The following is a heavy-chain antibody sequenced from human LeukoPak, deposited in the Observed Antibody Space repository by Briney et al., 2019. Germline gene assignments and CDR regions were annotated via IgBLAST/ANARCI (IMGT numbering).Heavy chain of an antibody. CDR3: ARRVGFFDY. CDR1: GGSISSRSYF. Sequence: SETLSLTCTVSGGSISSRSYFWDWIRQPPGKGLEWIASMYSSGTTYYNPSLKSRVTISVDTSKNQLSLKLRSVTAADTAVYYCARRVGFFDYWGQGTLVTVSS. D-gene: IGHD1-26*01. V-gene: IGHV4-39*01. J-gene: IGHJ4*02. CDR2: MYSSGTT.